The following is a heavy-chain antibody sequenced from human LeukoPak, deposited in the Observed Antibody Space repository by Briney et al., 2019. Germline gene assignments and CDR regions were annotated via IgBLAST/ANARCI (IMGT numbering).Heavy chain of an antibody. CDR2: IIPILGIA. V-gene: IGHV1-69*04. CDR1: GGTFSSYA. Sequence: GASVKVSCKASGGTFSSYAISWVRQAPGQGLEWMGRIIPILGIANYAQKLQGRVTMTTDTSTSTAYMELRSLRSDDTAVYYCARSGNPEISFDYWGQGTLVTVSS. CDR3: ARSGNPEISFDY. D-gene: IGHD4-23*01. J-gene: IGHJ4*02.